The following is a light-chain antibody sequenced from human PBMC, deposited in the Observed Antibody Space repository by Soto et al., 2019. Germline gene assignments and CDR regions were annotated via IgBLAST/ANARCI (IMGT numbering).Light chain of an antibody. J-gene: IGKJ1*01. V-gene: IGKV3-20*01. Sequence: DIVLTQSPGTLSLSPGERATLSCRASQSVNSAYLAWYQQRPGQAPRLLIYGASTRASAIPDRFSGSGSGTDFTLTISSLEPEDLAVYYCQQYGNSPPWTFGQGTKVEIK. CDR2: GAS. CDR1: QSVNSAY. CDR3: QQYGNSPPWT.